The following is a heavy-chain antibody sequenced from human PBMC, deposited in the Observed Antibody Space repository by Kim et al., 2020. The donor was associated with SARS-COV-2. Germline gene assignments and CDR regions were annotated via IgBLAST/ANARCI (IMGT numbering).Heavy chain of an antibody. CDR3: ARESVVPAAAMEGFWFDP. J-gene: IGHJ5*02. CDR2: INTNTGNP. D-gene: IGHD2-2*01. V-gene: IGHV7-4-1*02. CDR1: GYTFTSYA. Sequence: ASVKVSCKASGYTFTSYAMNWVRQAPGQGLEWMGWINTNTGNPTYAQGFTGRFVFSLDTSVSTAYLQISSLKAEDTAVYYCARESVVPAAAMEGFWFDPWGQGTLVTVSS.